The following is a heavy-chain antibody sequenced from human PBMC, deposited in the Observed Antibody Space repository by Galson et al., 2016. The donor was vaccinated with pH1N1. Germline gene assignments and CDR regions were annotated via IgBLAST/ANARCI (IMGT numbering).Heavy chain of an antibody. J-gene: IGHJ4*02. CDR1: GVSVNSPTYY. V-gene: IGHV4-61*02. CDR3: AREADSSDSTGYYYKTFYY. Sequence: TLSLTCTVSGVSVNSPTYYWSWIRQPAGKGLEWIGRFHTSGSTNYKPSLNSRVTISLDASNNQFSLKLTSVTAADTAVYYCAREADSSDSTGYYYKTFYYWGQGSLVTVSS. D-gene: IGHD3-22*01. CDR2: FHTSGST.